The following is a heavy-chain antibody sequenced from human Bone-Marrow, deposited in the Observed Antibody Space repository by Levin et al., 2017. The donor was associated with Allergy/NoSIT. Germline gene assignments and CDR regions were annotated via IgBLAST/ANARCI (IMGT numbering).Heavy chain of an antibody. CDR2: IYPGDSDT. V-gene: IGHV5-51*01. CDR3: ARRGYCSGGSCYPGGYYYYGMDV. J-gene: IGHJ6*02. Sequence: GASVKVSCKGSGYSFTSYWIGWVRQMPGKGLEWMGIIYPGDSDTRYSPSFQGQVTISADKSISTAYLQWSSLKASDTAMYYCARRGYCSGGSCYPGGYYYYGMDVWGQGTTVTVSS. CDR1: GYSFTSYW. D-gene: IGHD2-15*01.